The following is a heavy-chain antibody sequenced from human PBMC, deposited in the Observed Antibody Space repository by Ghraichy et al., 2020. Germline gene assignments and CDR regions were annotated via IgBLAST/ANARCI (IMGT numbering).Heavy chain of an antibody. V-gene: IGHV3-7*03. CDR1: GFTLSSYW. Sequence: GGPMRLSCAASGFTLSSYWMTWVRQAPGKGLEWVGNIKQDGSKRQYVDSVKGRFAISRDNAKNSVYLQMNSLRAEDTAVYYCARGLIAVADSAFDYWGQGTLVTVSS. D-gene: IGHD6-19*01. CDR3: ARGLIAVADSAFDY. CDR2: IKQDGSKR. J-gene: IGHJ4*02.